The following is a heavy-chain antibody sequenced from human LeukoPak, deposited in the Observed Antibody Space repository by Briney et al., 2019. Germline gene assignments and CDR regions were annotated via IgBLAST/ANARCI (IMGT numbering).Heavy chain of an antibody. J-gene: IGHJ5*02. CDR2: IKYDGSDK. V-gene: IGHV3-7*03. CDR1: GFTFSGFW. CDR3: AKGTMIVDT. Sequence: GGSLRLSCAASGFTFSGFWMSWVRQAPTKGLEWVANIKYDGSDKRYVDSVKGRFTISRDNSKNTLYLQMNSLRAEDTAVYYCAKGTMIVDTWGQGTLVTVSS. D-gene: IGHD3-22*01.